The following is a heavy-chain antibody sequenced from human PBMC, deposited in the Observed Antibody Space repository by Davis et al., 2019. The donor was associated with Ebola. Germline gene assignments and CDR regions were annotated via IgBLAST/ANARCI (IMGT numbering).Heavy chain of an antibody. CDR1: GFTFDDYA. J-gene: IGHJ4*02. Sequence: GESLKISCAASGFTFDDYAMHWVRQAPGKGLEWVSLLSGDGGTTYYADSVKGRFTISRDNAKNSLYLQMNSLRAEDTAVYYCARGGWYYFDSWGQGTLVTVSS. CDR3: ARGGWYYFDS. D-gene: IGHD6-19*01. CDR2: LSGDGGTT. V-gene: IGHV3-43*02.